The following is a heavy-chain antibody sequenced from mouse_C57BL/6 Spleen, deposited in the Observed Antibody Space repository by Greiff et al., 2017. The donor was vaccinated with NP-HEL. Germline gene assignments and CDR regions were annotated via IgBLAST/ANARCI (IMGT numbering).Heavy chain of an antibody. CDR3: AGTTVVATRDWYFDV. Sequence: EVQLVESGGDLVKPGGSLKLSCAASGFTFSSYGMSWVRQTPDKRLEWVATISSGGSYPYYPDSVKGRFTISRDNAKNTLYLQMSSLKSEDTAMYYCAGTTVVATRDWYFDVWGTGTAVTVSS. J-gene: IGHJ1*03. D-gene: IGHD1-1*01. V-gene: IGHV5-6*01. CDR2: ISSGGSYP. CDR1: GFTFSSYG.